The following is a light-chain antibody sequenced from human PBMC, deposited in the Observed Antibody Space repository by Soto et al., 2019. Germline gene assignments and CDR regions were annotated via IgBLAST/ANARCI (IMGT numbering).Light chain of an antibody. Sequence: QSALTQPASVSASPGQSITISCTGTSSKVGTYDLVYWYQHHPDKAPKLIIYEATKRPSGISSRFSGSKSGNTVSLTISGLQAEDDADYYCCSFAVGAALVFGGGTKVTVL. CDR3: CSFAVGAALV. CDR1: SSKVGTYDL. J-gene: IGLJ2*01. CDR2: EAT. V-gene: IGLV2-23*01.